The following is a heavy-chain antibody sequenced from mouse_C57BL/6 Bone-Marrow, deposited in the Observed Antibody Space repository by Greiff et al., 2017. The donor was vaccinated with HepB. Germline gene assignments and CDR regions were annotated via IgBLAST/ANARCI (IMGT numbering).Heavy chain of an antibody. Sequence: EVQRVESGGGLVQPGGSLSLSCAASGFTFTDYYMSWVRQPPGKALEWLGFIRNKANGYTTEYSASVKGRFTISRDNSQSILYLQMNALRAEDSATYYCARVWFFYAMDYWGQGTSVTVSS. CDR2: IRNKANGYTT. CDR3: ARVWFFYAMDY. V-gene: IGHV7-3*01. D-gene: IGHD2-10*02. CDR1: GFTFTDYY. J-gene: IGHJ4*01.